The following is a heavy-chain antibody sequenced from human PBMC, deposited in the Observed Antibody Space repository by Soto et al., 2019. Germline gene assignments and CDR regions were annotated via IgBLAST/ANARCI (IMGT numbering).Heavy chain of an antibody. CDR1: GGSISSGGYY. D-gene: IGHD2-15*01. J-gene: IGHJ5*02. Sequence: TSETLSLTCTVSGGSISSGGYYWSWIRQHPGKGLEWIGYIYYSGSTYYNPSLKSRVTISVDTSKNQFSLKLSSVTAADTAVYYCARAKLVVAARANWFDPWGQGTLVTVSS. CDR3: ARAKLVVAARANWFDP. CDR2: IYYSGST. V-gene: IGHV4-31*03.